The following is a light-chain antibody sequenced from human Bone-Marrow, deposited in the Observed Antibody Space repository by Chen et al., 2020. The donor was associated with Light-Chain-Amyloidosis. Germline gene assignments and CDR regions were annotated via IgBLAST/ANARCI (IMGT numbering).Light chain of an antibody. CDR1: DLPTKY. V-gene: IGLV3-25*03. CDR3: QSADSSGTYEVI. CDR2: RDT. J-gene: IGLJ2*01. Sequence: SYELPQPPSVSASPAQTARLTCSGDDLPTKYAYWFQQKPGQAPVLVIHRDTERPSGISERFSGSSSGTTATLTISGVQAEDEADYHCQSADSSGTYEVIFGGGTKLTVL.